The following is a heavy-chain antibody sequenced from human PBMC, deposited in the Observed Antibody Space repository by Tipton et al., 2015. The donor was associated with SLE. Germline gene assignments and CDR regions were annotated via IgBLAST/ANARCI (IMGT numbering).Heavy chain of an antibody. D-gene: IGHD5-12*01. J-gene: IGHJ5*02. Sequence: SLRLSCAASGFTFDDYAMHWVRQPPGKGLEWVSGLSWNTSIGYADSVKGRFTIIRDNAKSSLYLQMNSLRAEDTAVYYCARGGSGYDWVGNWFDPWGQGTLVTVSS. CDR1: GFTFDDYA. CDR2: LSWNTSI. CDR3: ARGGSGYDWVGNWFDP. V-gene: IGHV3-9*01.